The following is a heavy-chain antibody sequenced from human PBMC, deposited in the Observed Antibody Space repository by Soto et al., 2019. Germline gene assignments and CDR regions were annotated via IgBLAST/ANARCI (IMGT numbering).Heavy chain of an antibody. J-gene: IGHJ4*02. CDR1: GYNFNNYY. CDR3: AGDGVPIAGRSGYFDY. CDR2: INPSRGLT. D-gene: IGHD6-19*01. Sequence: ASVKVSCKASGYNFNNYYIHWVRQTPGQGPEWIGVINPSRGLTTYSQRFQGRVSMTRDTSTTTVYMELSSLRSEDTAIYYCAGDGVPIAGRSGYFDYWGPGTEVTVSS. V-gene: IGHV1-46*02.